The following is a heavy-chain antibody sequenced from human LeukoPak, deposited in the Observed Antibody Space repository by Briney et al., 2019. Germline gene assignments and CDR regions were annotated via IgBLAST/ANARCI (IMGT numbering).Heavy chain of an antibody. CDR3: ASHKWFGELYFDY. D-gene: IGHD3-10*01. V-gene: IGHV3-33*01. CDR2: IWYDGSNK. CDR1: GFTFSSYG. Sequence: GRSLRLSCAASGFTFSSYGMHWVRQAPGKGLEWVAVIWYDGSNKYYADSVKGRFTISRDNSKNTLYLQMNSLRAEDTAVYYCASHKWFGELYFDYWGQGTLVTVSS. J-gene: IGHJ4*02.